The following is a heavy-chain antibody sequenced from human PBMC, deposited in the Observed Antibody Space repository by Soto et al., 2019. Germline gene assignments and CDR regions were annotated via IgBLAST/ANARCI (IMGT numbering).Heavy chain of an antibody. CDR3: ARGSSSGSGSLFLAIDY. Sequence: GESLKISCAASGFTFSSYAMHWVRQAPGKGLEWVAVISYDGSNKYYADSVKGRFTISRDNSKNTLYLQMNSLRAEDTAVYYCARGSSSGSGSLFLAIDYWGQGTLVTVSS. J-gene: IGHJ4*02. V-gene: IGHV3-30-3*01. CDR1: GFTFSSYA. D-gene: IGHD3-10*01. CDR2: ISYDGSNK.